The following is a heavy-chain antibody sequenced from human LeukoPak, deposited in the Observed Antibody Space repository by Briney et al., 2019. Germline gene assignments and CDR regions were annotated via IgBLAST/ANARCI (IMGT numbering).Heavy chain of an antibody. V-gene: IGHV3-21*01. CDR1: GVTLNTYT. CDR3: TRGGTVSTGIDY. J-gene: IGHJ4*02. CDR2: ISSSSGYI. Sequence: KPGGSLRLSCAASGVTLNTYTMNWVRQAPGKGLEWVSSISSSSGYIYYADSVKGRFTISRDNPENSLYLQMNSLRAEDTAVNYCTRGGTVSTGIDYWGQGTLVTVSS. D-gene: IGHD4-17*01.